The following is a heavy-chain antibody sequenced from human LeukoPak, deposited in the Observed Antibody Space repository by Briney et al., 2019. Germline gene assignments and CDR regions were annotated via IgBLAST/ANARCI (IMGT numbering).Heavy chain of an antibody. CDR2: ISGSGGST. Sequence: ETLSLTCNVSGYSISSGYYWGWIRQPPGKGLEWVSAISGSGGSTYYADSVKGRFTISRDNSKNTLYLQMNSLRAEDTAVYYCAKSVRGYSYGWYFDYWGQGTLVTVSS. CDR1: GYSISSGYY. D-gene: IGHD5-18*01. V-gene: IGHV3-23*01. J-gene: IGHJ4*02. CDR3: AKSVRGYSYGWYFDY.